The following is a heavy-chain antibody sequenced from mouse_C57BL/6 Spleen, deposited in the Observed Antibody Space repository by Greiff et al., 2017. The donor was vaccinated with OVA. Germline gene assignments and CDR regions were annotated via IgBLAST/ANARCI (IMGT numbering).Heavy chain of an antibody. V-gene: IGHV1-39*01. Sequence: EVKLQQSGPELVKPGASVKISCKASGYSFTDYNMNWVKQSNGKSLEWIGVINPNYGTTSYNQKFKGKATLTVDQSSSTAYMQLNSLTSEDSAVYYCARENYGSSPAWFAYWGQGTLVTVSA. CDR2: INPNYGTT. D-gene: IGHD1-1*01. CDR1: GYSFTDYN. CDR3: ARENYGSSPAWFAY. J-gene: IGHJ3*01.